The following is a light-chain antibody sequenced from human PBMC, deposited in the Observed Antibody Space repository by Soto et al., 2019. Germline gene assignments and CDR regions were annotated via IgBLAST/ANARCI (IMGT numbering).Light chain of an antibody. CDR1: NVGSQS. Sequence: SYELTQPPSVSVAPGQTARITCGGNNVGSQSVHWYQQKPGQAPALVVYDDSDRPLGIPERFSGSNSGNTATLTISRVEAGDEADYYCQVWDSYGDFVVFGGGTKVTVL. J-gene: IGLJ3*02. CDR3: QVWDSYGDFVV. V-gene: IGLV3-21*02. CDR2: DDS.